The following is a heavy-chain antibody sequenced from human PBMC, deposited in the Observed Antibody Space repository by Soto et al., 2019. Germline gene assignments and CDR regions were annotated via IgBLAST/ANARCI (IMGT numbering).Heavy chain of an antibody. D-gene: IGHD3-10*01. J-gene: IGHJ4*02. Sequence: QVQLVESGGGVVQPGRSLRLSCAASGFTFSLYGMHWVRQAPGKGLEWVAIIWYDGSDKYYANSVKGRFTISRDKSKDPLYLQMNSLRAEDTAVYYCAREGVRDYAAVDYWGQGTLVTVSS. V-gene: IGHV3-33*01. CDR1: GFTFSLYG. CDR2: IWYDGSDK. CDR3: AREGVRDYAAVDY.